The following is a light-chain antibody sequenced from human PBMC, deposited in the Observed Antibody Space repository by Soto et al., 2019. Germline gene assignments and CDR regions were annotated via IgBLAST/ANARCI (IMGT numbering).Light chain of an antibody. CDR2: GAS. Sequence: EIVLTQSPGTLSLSPGERATLSCRASQSVSSSDLAWYQQKPGQAPRPLIYGASSRAIGIPDRFSGSGSGTAVTLTIARLETEEFAVYYWKQYGSSPWTFGQGTKVEIK. CDR1: QSVSSSD. CDR3: KQYGSSPWT. J-gene: IGKJ1*01. V-gene: IGKV3-20*01.